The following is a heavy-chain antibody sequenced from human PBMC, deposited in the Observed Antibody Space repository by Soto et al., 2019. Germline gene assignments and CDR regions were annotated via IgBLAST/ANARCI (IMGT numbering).Heavy chain of an antibody. V-gene: IGHV1-3*04. CDR1: GYTFSNYA. CDR3: ARDRKNWNYATHDAFDI. J-gene: IGHJ3*02. CDR2: INTGNGNT. Sequence: ASVKVSCKASGYTFSNYAIHWVRQAPGQRLQWMGWINTGNGNTKSSQKLQGRVTITRDTSASTVYMQLGSLTSEDTAVYYCARDRKNWNYATHDAFDIWGQGTMVTVSS. D-gene: IGHD1-7*01.